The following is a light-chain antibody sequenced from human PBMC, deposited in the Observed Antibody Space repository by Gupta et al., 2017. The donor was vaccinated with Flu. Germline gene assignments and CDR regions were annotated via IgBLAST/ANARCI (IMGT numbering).Light chain of an antibody. J-gene: IGKJ2*01. V-gene: IGKV2-28*01. CDR2: SAS. Sequence: DIVMTQSPLSLPVTPGEPASISCRSSQTLLHSNGNSYLDWYRQKPGQSPQLLIYSASNGASGVPDRFSGSGSGTHFTLKISGVEADDVGVYYCMETLQTPYTFGQGTKLEI. CDR3: METLQTPYT. CDR1: QTLLHSNGNSY.